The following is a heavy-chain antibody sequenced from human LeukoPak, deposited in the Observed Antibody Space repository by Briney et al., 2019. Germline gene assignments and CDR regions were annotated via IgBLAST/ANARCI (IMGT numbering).Heavy chain of an antibody. CDR2: IYYSGST. D-gene: IGHD6-13*01. CDR1: GFTFSSYE. V-gene: IGHV4-59*01. J-gene: IGHJ4*02. Sequence: LRLSCAASGFTFSSYEMNWVRQAPGKGLERIGYIYYSGSTNYNPSLKSRVTISVDTSKNQFSLRLSSVTAADTAVYYCARVTGYMTEDYFDYWGQGTLITVSS. CDR3: ARVTGYMTEDYFDY.